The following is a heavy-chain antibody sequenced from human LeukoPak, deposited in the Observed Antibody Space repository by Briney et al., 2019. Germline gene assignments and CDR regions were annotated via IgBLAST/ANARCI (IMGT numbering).Heavy chain of an antibody. CDR3: ARATMVRAQAYYYYYYGMDV. CDR1: GGSFSGYY. CDR2: INHSGST. J-gene: IGHJ6*02. D-gene: IGHD3-10*01. V-gene: IGHV4-34*01. Sequence: SETLSLTCAVYGGSFSGYYWSWIRQPPGKGLEWIGEINHSGSTNYNPSLKSRVTISVDTSKNQFSLKLSSVTAADTAVYYCARATMVRAQAYYYYYYGMDVWGQGTTVTVSS.